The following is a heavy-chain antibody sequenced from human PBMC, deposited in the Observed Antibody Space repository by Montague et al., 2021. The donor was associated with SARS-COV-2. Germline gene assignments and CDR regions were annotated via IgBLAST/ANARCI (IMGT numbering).Heavy chain of an antibody. CDR3: ARGGGYSNYGLDV. Sequence: SETLSLTCTVSGGSISDYYWSWIRQPPGKGLEWIGYIYYSGNTDYSPSLKSRVTISLDTSKNQFSLEVTSVTAADTAVYYCARGGGYSNYGLDVWGPGTTVTVS. D-gene: IGHD3-22*01. CDR1: GGSISDYY. CDR2: IYYSGNT. J-gene: IGHJ6*01. V-gene: IGHV4-59*01.